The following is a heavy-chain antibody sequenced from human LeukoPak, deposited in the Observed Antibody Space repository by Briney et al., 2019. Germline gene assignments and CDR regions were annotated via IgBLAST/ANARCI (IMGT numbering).Heavy chain of an antibody. D-gene: IGHD2-2*01. V-gene: IGHV4-34*01. CDR3: ARHQRPGTIGN. Sequence: SETLSLTCAVYGGSFSGYYWSWIRQPPGKGLEWIGEINHSGSTNYNPSLKSRVTISVDTSKNQFSLKLSSVTAADTAVYYCARHQRPGTIGNWGQGTLVNVSS. J-gene: IGHJ4*02. CDR2: INHSGST. CDR1: GGSFSGYY.